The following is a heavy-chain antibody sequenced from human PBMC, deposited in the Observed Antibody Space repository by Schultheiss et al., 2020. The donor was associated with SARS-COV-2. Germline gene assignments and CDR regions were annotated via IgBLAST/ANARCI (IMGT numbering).Heavy chain of an antibody. V-gene: IGHV3-30-3*01. J-gene: IGHJ4*02. Sequence: GGSLRLSCSASGFTFSSYAIHWVRQAPGKGLEWVAVISNDGSNKYFADSVKGRFTISRDNSKNTLYLQMNSLRAEDTAVYYCARDPRWLVLFDYWGQGTLVTVSS. CDR2: ISNDGSNK. D-gene: IGHD6-19*01. CDR3: ARDPRWLVLFDY. CDR1: GFTFSSYA.